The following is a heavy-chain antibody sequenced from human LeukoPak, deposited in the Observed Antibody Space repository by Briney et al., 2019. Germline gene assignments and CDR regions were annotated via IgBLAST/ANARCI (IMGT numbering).Heavy chain of an antibody. J-gene: IGHJ5*02. Sequence: SETLSLTCTVSGGSISSYYWSWIRQPPGKGLEWIGYIYYSGSTNYNPSLKSRVTISVDTSKNQFSLKLSSVTAADTAVYYCARYSRGWGFDPWGQGTLVTVSS. V-gene: IGHV4-59*01. CDR1: GGSISSYY. D-gene: IGHD6-19*01. CDR2: IYYSGST. CDR3: ARYSRGWGFDP.